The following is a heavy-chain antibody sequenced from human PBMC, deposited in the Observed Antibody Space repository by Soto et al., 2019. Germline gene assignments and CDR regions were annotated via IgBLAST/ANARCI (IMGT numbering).Heavy chain of an antibody. D-gene: IGHD3-16*02. J-gene: IGHJ6*03. CDR1: GFTFSSYG. V-gene: IGHV3-30*03. CDR2: ISYDGSNK. Sequence: GGSLRLSCAASGFTFSSYGMHWVRQAPGKGLEWVAVISYDGSNKYYADSVKGRFTISRDNSKTTLYLQMNSLRSEDSAVYSCARAGSNYCAAGSYRRYYMDVWGKGTTVTVAS. CDR3: ARAGSNYCAAGSYRRYYMDV.